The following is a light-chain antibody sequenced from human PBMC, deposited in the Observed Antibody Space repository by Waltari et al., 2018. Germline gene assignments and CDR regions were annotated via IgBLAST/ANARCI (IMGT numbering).Light chain of an antibody. CDR1: NIGPKS. V-gene: IGLV3-21*04. CDR3: QVWNSNYDPWV. CDR2: YDS. Sequence: SYVLTQSPSVSVAPGETARLPCGGDNIGPKSVHWFQQKPGQAPVVVLSYDSKRPSGSPGGCSGSKSGNTATLTLSRVEAGDEADYYCQVWNSNYDPWVFGGGTKLTVL. J-gene: IGLJ3*02.